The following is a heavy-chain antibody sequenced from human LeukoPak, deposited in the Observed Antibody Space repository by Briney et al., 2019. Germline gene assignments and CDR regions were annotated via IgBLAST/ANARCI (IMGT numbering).Heavy chain of an antibody. V-gene: IGHV1-69*13. D-gene: IGHD2-2*01. CDR2: IIPIFGTA. CDR1: GGTFTSYA. Sequence: GASVKVSCKASGGTFTSYAISWVRQAPGQGLEWMGGIIPIFGTANYAQKFQGRVTITADESTSTAYMELSSLRSEDTAVYYCARPRYCSSTSCPFDYWGQGTLVTVSS. CDR3: ARPRYCSSTSCPFDY. J-gene: IGHJ4*02.